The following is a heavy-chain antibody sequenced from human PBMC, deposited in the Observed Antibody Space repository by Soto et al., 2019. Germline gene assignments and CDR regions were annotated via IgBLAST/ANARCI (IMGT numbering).Heavy chain of an antibody. CDR3: TRGPYGTGGDYYYGMDV. CDR1: GFTVSSKY. D-gene: IGHD3-10*01. V-gene: IGHV3-53*04. J-gene: IGHJ6*02. Sequence: EVQLVESGGGLVQPGGSLRLSCAVSGFTVSSKYMSWVRQAPGQGLEWVSVIYSGGSTYYADSAKGRFTISRHNSMNALYLQMDSLRADDTAVYYCTRGPYGTGGDYYYGMDVWGQGTTVTVSS. CDR2: IYSGGST.